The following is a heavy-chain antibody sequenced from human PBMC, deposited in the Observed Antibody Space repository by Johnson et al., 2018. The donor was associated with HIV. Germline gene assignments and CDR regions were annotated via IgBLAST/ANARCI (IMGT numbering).Heavy chain of an antibody. D-gene: IGHD3-22*01. V-gene: IGHV3-7*02. CDR1: GFTFSSYW. Sequence: MQLVESGGGLVQPGGSLRLSCAASGFTFSSYWMSWVRQAPGKGLEWVANIKPDGSEKYYVDSVKGRFNISRDNAKNSLYLQMNSLRAEDTAVYYCARAHYDSSGYLLKGGAFDIWGQGTMVTVSS. CDR3: ARAHYDSSGYLLKGGAFDI. CDR2: IKPDGSEK. J-gene: IGHJ3*02.